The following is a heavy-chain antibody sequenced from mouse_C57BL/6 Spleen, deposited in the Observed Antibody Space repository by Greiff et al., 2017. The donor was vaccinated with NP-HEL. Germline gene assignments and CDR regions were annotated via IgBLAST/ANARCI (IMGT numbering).Heavy chain of an antibody. Sequence: QVQLQQPGAELVKPGASVKLSCKASGYTFTSYWMQWVKQRPGQGLEWIGEIDPSDSYTNYNQKFKGKATLTADKSSSTAYMQLSSLTYEDSAVYYCARKDGDGYYDPYFDVWGTGTTVTVSS. CDR2: IDPSDSYT. V-gene: IGHV1-50*01. J-gene: IGHJ1*03. CDR3: ARKDGDGYYDPYFDV. CDR1: GYTFTSYW. D-gene: IGHD2-3*01.